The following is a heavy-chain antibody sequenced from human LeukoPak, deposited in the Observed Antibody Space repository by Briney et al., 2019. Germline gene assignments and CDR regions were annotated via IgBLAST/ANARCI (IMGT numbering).Heavy chain of an antibody. Sequence: GGSLRLSCAASGFTFSSYWMSWVRRAPGKGLEWVANIKQDGSEKYYVDSVKGRFTISRDNAKNSLYLQMNSLRAEDTAVYYCARRQFIWGSDFDIWGQGTMVTVSS. J-gene: IGHJ3*02. CDR2: IKQDGSEK. V-gene: IGHV3-7*01. CDR1: GFTFSSYW. CDR3: ARRQFIWGSDFDI. D-gene: IGHD7-27*01.